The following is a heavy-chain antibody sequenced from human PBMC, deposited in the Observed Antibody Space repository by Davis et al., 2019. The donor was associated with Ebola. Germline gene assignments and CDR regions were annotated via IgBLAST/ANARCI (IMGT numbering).Heavy chain of an antibody. CDR2: IYSGGST. CDR1: GFTVSSNY. V-gene: IGHV3-53*01. CDR3: AKSRTFAIFGVVISGGIDY. J-gene: IGHJ4*02. Sequence: PGGSLRLSCAASGFTVSSNYMSWVRQAPGKGLEWVSVIYSGGSTYYADSVKGRFTISRDNSKNTLYLQMNSLRAEDTAVYYCAKSRTFAIFGVVISGGIDYWGQGTLVTVSS. D-gene: IGHD3-3*01.